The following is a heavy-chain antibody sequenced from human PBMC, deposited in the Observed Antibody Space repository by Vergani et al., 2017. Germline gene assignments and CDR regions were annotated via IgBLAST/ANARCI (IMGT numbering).Heavy chain of an antibody. V-gene: IGHV4-30-4*08. D-gene: IGHD5-18*01. Sequence: QVQLQESGPGLVKPSQTLSLTCTVSGGSISSGDYYWSWIRQPPGKGLEWIAYIYYSGSTYYNPSLKSRVTISVDTSKNQFSLKLSSVTAADTAVYYCARNVPGIQLWQAFDIWGQGTMVTVSS. J-gene: IGHJ3*02. CDR1: GGSISSGDYY. CDR2: IYYSGST. CDR3: ARNVPGIQLWQAFDI.